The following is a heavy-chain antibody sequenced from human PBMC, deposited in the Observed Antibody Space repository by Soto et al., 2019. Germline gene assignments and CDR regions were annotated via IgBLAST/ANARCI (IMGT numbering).Heavy chain of an antibody. CDR1: GGSISSSYW. V-gene: IGHV4-4*02. D-gene: IGHD7-27*01. Sequence: SETLSLTCAVSGGSISSSYWWSWIRQSPDKGLEWIGHIYDGGTTYSSPSLKGRVTISADTSETQFSLKLNSVSAADTAVYYCARGPSGDKVDYWGQGIQVTVSS. CDR3: ARGPSGDKVDY. CDR2: IYDGGTT. J-gene: IGHJ4*02.